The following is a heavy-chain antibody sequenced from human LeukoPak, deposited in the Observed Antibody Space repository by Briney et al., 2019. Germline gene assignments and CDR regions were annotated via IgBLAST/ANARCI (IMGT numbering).Heavy chain of an antibody. V-gene: IGHV3-30*18. CDR2: ISYDGSNK. Sequence: QPGRSLRLSCAASGFTFSSYGMHWVRQAPGKGLEGVAVISYDGSNKYYADSVKGRFTISRDNSKNTLYLQMNSLRAEDTDVYYCAKDLAGYSYGYEVDYWGQGTLVTVSS. D-gene: IGHD5-18*01. J-gene: IGHJ4*02. CDR3: AKDLAGYSYGYEVDY. CDR1: GFTFSSYG.